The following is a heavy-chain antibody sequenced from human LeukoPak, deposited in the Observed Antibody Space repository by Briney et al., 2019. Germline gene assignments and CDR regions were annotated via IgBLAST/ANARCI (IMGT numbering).Heavy chain of an antibody. V-gene: IGHV1-2*06. Sequence: ASVKVSCVASGYTSTGYYMHWVRQAPGQGLEWMGRINPNSGDTNYAQKFQGRVTMTRDTSISTAYMEVNRLTSDDTALYYCARGQYSTSSFYNHYYMDVWGTGTTVTVSS. CDR2: INPNSGDT. J-gene: IGHJ6*03. D-gene: IGHD6-6*01. CDR3: ARGQYSTSSFYNHYYMDV. CDR1: GYTSTGYY.